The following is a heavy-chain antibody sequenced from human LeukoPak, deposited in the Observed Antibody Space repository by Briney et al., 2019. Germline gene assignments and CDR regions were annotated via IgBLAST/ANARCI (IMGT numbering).Heavy chain of an antibody. CDR1: GYTFTGYY. CDR2: INPNSGGT. CDR3: ARELIVVVPAAHY. D-gene: IGHD2-2*01. V-gene: IGHV1-2*02. J-gene: IGHJ4*02. Sequence: ASVKVSCKASGYTFTGYYLHWVRQAPGQGLEWMGWINPNSGGTNYAQKFQGRVTMTRDTSISTAYMELSRLRSDDTAVYYCARELIVVVPAAHYWGQGTLVTVPS.